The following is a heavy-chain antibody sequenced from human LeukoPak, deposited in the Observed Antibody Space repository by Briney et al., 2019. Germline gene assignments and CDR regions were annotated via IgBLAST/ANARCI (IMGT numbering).Heavy chain of an antibody. CDR3: AKDRYGGYSYGAFDI. CDR2: ISSSSSYI. J-gene: IGHJ3*02. V-gene: IGHV3-21*01. Sequence: GGSLRLSCAASGFTFNTYTMSWVRQAPGKGLGWVSSISSSSSYIYYADSVKGRFTISRDNSKNTLYLQMNSLRAEDTAVYYCAKDRYGGYSYGAFDIWGQGTMVTVSS. CDR1: GFTFNTYT. D-gene: IGHD5-18*01.